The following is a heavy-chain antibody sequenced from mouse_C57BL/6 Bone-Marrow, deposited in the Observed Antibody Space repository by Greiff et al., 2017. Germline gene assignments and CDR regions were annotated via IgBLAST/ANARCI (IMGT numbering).Heavy chain of an antibody. V-gene: IGHV1-80*01. D-gene: IGHD1-1*01. J-gene: IGHJ1*03. Sequence: QVQLQQSGAELVKPGASVKISCKASGYAFSSYWMNWVKQRPGKGLEWIGQIYPGDGDTNYNGKFKGKATLTADKSSSTAYMQLSSLTSEDSAVYFCARGGYYYGYWYFDVWGTGTTVTVSS. CDR1: GYAFSSYW. CDR3: ARGGYYYGYWYFDV. CDR2: IYPGDGDT.